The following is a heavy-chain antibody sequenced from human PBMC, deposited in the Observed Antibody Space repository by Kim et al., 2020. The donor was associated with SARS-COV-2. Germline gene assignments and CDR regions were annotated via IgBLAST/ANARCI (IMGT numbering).Heavy chain of an antibody. J-gene: IGHJ4*02. CDR1: GYPISSSHW. CDR2: IYYSGST. CDR3: ARKVNSLRDYCDL. V-gene: IGHV4-28*01. D-gene: IGHD2-21*01. Sequence: SETLSLTCAVSGYPISSSHWWGWIRQPPGKGLEWIGYIYYSGSTYYNPSLKSRVTMSVDTSENKFSLKLHSVTAVDTAVYYCARKVNSLRDYCDLWGQGTLVTVSS.